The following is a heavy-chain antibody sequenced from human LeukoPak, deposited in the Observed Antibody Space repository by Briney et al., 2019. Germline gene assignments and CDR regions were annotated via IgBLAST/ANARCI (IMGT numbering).Heavy chain of an antibody. Sequence: SGPYAGEPTETLTLTCTFSVFSLSSTGAGVGWIRQPPGKALEWLALIYWDDDKRYSPSLKSKLSIIKDTSKNQVVLTMTNVDPVDTATYYCAHFKLTIFDSWGQGNLVTVSS. CDR2: IYWDDDK. CDR1: VFSLSSTGAG. D-gene: IGHD3-3*01. V-gene: IGHV2-5*02. J-gene: IGHJ4*02. CDR3: AHFKLTIFDS.